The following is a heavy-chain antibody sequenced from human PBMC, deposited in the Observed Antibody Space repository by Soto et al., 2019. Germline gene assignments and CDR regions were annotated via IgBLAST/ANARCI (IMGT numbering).Heavy chain of an antibody. J-gene: IGHJ6*02. V-gene: IGHV3-30-3*01. CDR2: IQHNGNYI. Sequence: QVQLVESGGGVVHPGGSLRLSCKASGFGFSAYSMHWVRQAPGKGLEWVAVIQHNGNYIQYADFVRGRFTISRDNYKSILYLEMNGLTPVDTALYYCVRVGWGYTYGNGLDGWGQGTTVTVSS. CDR3: VRVGWGYTYGNGLDG. CDR1: GFGFSAYS. D-gene: IGHD5-18*01.